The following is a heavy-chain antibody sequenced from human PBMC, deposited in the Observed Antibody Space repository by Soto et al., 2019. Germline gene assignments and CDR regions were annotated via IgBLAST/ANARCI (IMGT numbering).Heavy chain of an antibody. V-gene: IGHV1-58*01. Sequence: SVKVSCKASGFTFTSSAVQWVRQARGQRLEWIGWIVVGSGNTNYAQKFQERVTITRDMSTSTAYMELSSLRSEDTALYYCAADPIPYSGSYYDYWGQGTLVTVS. CDR3: AADPIPYSGSYYDY. CDR1: GFTFTSSA. CDR2: IVVGSGNT. D-gene: IGHD1-26*01. J-gene: IGHJ4*02.